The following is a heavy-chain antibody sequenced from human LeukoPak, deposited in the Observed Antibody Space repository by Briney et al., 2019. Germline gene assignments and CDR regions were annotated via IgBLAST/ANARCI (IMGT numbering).Heavy chain of an antibody. D-gene: IGHD1-26*01. J-gene: IGHJ4*02. V-gene: IGHV3-30*02. CDR2: IRYDGSHK. CDR1: GFTFSSYG. Sequence: GGSLRLSCAASGFTFSSYGMHWVRQAPGKGLEWVSFIRYDGSHKYYADSVKGRFTISRDNSKNTLYLQMGSLRAEDTAVYYCARGGGGIKVGSFDYWGQGTLVTVSS. CDR3: ARGGGGIKVGSFDY.